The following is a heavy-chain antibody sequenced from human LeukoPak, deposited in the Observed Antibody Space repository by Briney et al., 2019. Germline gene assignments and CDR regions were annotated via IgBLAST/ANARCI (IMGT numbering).Heavy chain of an antibody. J-gene: IGHJ4*02. CDR3: ATSGYEDFDY. CDR1: GGSFSSYY. CDR2: IYYSGST. V-gene: IGHV4-34*01. D-gene: IGHD5-12*01. Sequence: PSETLSLTCAVYGGSFSSYYWGWIRQPPGKGLEWIGCIYYSGSTYYNPSLKSRVTISVDTSKNQFSLKLSSVTAADTAVYYCATSGYEDFDYWGQGTLVTVSS.